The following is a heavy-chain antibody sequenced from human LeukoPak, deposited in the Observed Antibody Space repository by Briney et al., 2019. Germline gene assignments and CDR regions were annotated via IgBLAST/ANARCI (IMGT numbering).Heavy chain of an antibody. Sequence: MTSETLSLTCTVSGGSISSGSYYWSWIRQPAGKGLEWIGRIYTSGSTNYNPSLKSRVAISVDTSKNQFSLKLSSVTAADTAVYYCARSNLGSYYSNWFDPWGQGTLVTVSS. V-gene: IGHV4-61*02. CDR3: ARSNLGSYYSNWFDP. D-gene: IGHD1-26*01. J-gene: IGHJ5*02. CDR1: GGSISSGSYY. CDR2: IYTSGST.